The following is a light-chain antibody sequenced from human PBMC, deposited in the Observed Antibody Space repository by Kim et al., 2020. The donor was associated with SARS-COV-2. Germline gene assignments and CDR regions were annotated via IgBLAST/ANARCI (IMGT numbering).Light chain of an antibody. J-gene: IGKJ5*01. Sequence: ASGGDRVTITCQASEDVSNYFNWYHHKPGEAPKVLIRDAANLESGVPSRFSRGGYGTEFSLTISSVQPEDMGTYYCQQYDAPPFTFGQETRLEIK. CDR3: QQYDAPPFT. CDR2: DAA. V-gene: IGKV1-33*01. CDR1: EDVSNY.